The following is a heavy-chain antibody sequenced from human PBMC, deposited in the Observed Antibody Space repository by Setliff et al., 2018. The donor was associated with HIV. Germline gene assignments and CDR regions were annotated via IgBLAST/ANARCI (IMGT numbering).Heavy chain of an antibody. J-gene: IGHJ2*01. D-gene: IGHD4-17*01. CDR3: ATGPTMVTSKGFWFFDL. CDR2: IIPIFGTA. V-gene: IGHV1-69*13. CDR1: GGTLNSYA. Sequence: SVKVSCKASGGTLNSYAISWVRQAPGQGLEWMGGIIPIFGTANYAQKFQGRVTITADESTSTAYMELTGLRSEDTAVYYCATGPTMVTSKGFWFFDLWGRGTLVTVSS.